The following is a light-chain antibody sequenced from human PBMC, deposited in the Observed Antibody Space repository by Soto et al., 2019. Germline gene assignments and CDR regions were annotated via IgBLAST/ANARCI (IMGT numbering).Light chain of an antibody. CDR2: GAS. CDR1: QDIRNE. J-gene: IGKJ1*01. CDR3: LQDRNYPRT. Sequence: AIQMTQSPSSLSASVGDRVTITCRASQDIRNELGWYQQRPGKAPKALIYGASNLQSGVPSRFSGSGFGTDFTLTISSLQPEDFATYYCLQDRNYPRTFGQGTKVKSK. V-gene: IGKV1-6*01.